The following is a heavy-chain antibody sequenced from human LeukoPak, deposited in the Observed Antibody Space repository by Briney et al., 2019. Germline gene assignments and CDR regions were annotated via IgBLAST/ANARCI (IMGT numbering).Heavy chain of an antibody. V-gene: IGHV1-8*03. Sequence: ASVKVSCKASGYTFTSYDINWVRQATGQGLEWMGWMNPNSGNTGYAQKFQGRVTITRNTSISTAYMELSSLRSEDTAVYYCARLGWATVTNAGNWFDPWGQGTLVTVSS. CDR2: MNPNSGNT. J-gene: IGHJ5*02. D-gene: IGHD4-17*01. CDR1: GYTFTSYD. CDR3: ARLGWATVTNAGNWFDP.